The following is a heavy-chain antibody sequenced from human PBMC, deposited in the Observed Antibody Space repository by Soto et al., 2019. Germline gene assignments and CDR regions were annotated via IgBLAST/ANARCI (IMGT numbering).Heavy chain of an antibody. Sequence: QVQVVQSGVEVRRPGSSVKVSCKASGDTFKNCVISWVRQAPGQGLEWMGGIIPLFGTTDFAQRFQGRLTITTAQAPTTASLDLSRLRSSGMATYFSAAELGFMKFSVVGGQGTTVSVSS. J-gene: IGHJ6*02. D-gene: IGHD7-27*01. V-gene: IGHV1-69*01. CDR2: IIPLFGTT. CDR3: AAELGFMKFSVV. CDR1: GDTFKNCV.